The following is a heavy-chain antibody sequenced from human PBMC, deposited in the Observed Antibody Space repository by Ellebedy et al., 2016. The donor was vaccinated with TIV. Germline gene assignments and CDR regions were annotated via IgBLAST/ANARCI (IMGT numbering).Heavy chain of an antibody. Sequence: AASVKVSCKASGGTFSSNAISWVRQAPGQGLEWMGGIIPIFGTANYAQKFQGRVTMTTDTSTSTAYMELRSLRSDDTAVYYCATSKLYLDTSGYFDYWGQGTLVTVSS. D-gene: IGHD3-22*01. V-gene: IGHV1-69*05. J-gene: IGHJ4*02. CDR3: ATSKLYLDTSGYFDY. CDR1: GGTFSSNA. CDR2: IIPIFGTA.